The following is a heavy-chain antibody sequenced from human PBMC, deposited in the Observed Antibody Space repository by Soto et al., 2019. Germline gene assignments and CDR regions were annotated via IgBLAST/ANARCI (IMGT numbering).Heavy chain of an antibody. D-gene: IGHD3-22*01. CDR1: GFTFSSYA. CDR2: ISGSGGST. J-gene: IGHJ4*02. CDR3: AKDRRTYYYDSSGYSHDY. Sequence: GGSLRLSCAASGFTFSSYAMSWVRQAPGKGLEWVSAISGSGGSTYYADSVKGRFTISRDNSKNTLYLQMNSLRAEDTAVYYCAKDRRTYYYDSSGYSHDYWGQGTLVTAPQ. V-gene: IGHV3-23*01.